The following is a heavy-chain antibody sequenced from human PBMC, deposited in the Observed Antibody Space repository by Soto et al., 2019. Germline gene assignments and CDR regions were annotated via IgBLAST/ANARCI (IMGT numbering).Heavy chain of an antibody. CDR2: INPNSGGT. D-gene: IGHD1-26*01. V-gene: IGHV1-2*04. CDR1: GYTFTSYA. CDR3: ARSRNSDEKSFDY. J-gene: IGHJ4*02. Sequence: ASVKVSCKASGYTFTSYAMHWVRQAPGQGLEWMGWINPNSGGTNYAQKFQGWVTMTRDTSISTAYMELSRLRSDDTAVYYCARSRNSDEKSFDYWGQGTLVTVSS.